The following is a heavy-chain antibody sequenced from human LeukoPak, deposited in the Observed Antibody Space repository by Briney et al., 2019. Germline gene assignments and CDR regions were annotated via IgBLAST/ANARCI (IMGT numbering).Heavy chain of an antibody. J-gene: IGHJ3*01. V-gene: IGHV4-59*01. Sequence: SSETLSLTCTVSGGSISSYYWSWIRQPPGKGLEWIGYIYYSGSTNYNPSLKSRVTISVDTSKNQFSLKLSSVTAADTALYYCARDCSGGTCKNGGGSDAFDFWGQGTMVTVSS. D-gene: IGHD2-15*01. CDR1: GGSISSYY. CDR3: ARDCSGGTCKNGGGSDAFDF. CDR2: IYYSGST.